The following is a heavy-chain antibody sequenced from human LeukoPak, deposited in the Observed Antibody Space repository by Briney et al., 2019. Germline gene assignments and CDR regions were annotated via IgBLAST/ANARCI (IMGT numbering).Heavy chain of an antibody. V-gene: IGHV3-74*01. D-gene: IGHD6-13*01. CDR3: ARKAAGLTFDY. J-gene: IGHJ4*02. CDR2: INSDGSST. Sequence: GGSLRLSCAASGFTFSSYWMHWVRQAPGKGLVWVSRINSDGSSTNYADSVKGRFTISRGNAENTLYLQMNSLRAEDTAVYYCARKAAGLTFDYWGQGTLVTVAS. CDR1: GFTFSSYW.